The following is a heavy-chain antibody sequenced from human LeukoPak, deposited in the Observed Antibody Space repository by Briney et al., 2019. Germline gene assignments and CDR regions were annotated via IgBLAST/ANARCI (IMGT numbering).Heavy chain of an antibody. J-gene: IGHJ4*02. V-gene: IGHV4-39*01. D-gene: IGHD6-19*01. CDR2: IYYSGST. CDR3: ARRDYKGYSSGWYDY. Sequence: SETLSLTCTVSGGSISTYYWSWIRQPPGKGLEWIGSIYYSGSTYYNPSLKSRVTISVDTSKNQFSLKLSSVTAADTAVYYCARRDYKGYSSGWYDYWGQGTLVTVSS. CDR1: GGSISTYY.